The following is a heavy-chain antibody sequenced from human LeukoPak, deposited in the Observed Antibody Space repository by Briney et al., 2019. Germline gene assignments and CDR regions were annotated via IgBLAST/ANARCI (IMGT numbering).Heavy chain of an antibody. CDR1: GYSISSGYY. CDR3: ARHEYSGSYYGLSWFDP. V-gene: IGHV4-38-2*01. Sequence: SETLSLTCAVSGYSISSGYYWGWIRQPPGKGLEWIGSIYHSGSTYYNPSLKSRVTISVDTSKNQFSLKLSSVTAADTAVYYCARHEYSGSYYGLSWFDPWGQGTLVTVSS. CDR2: IYHSGST. D-gene: IGHD1-26*01. J-gene: IGHJ5*02.